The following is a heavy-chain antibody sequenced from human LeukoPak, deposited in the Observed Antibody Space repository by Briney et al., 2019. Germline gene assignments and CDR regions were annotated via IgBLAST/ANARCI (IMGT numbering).Heavy chain of an antibody. J-gene: IGHJ4*02. CDR1: GYTFTSYG. Sequence: GASVKVSRKASGYTFTSYGISWVRQAPGQGLEWMGWISAYNGNTNYAQKLQGRVTITADESTSTAYMELSSLRSEDTAVYYYARGVYSGSYYPFDYWGQGTLVTVSS. V-gene: IGHV1-18*01. CDR2: ISAYNGNT. D-gene: IGHD1-26*01. CDR3: ARGVYSGSYYPFDY.